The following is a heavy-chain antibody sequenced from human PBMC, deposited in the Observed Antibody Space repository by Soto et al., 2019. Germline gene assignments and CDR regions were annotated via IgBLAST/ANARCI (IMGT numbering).Heavy chain of an antibody. D-gene: IGHD2-8*01. CDR2: MNTNTGNT. CDR1: GYTFTEFD. Sequence: QVLLVQSGADVKKPGASVKVSCKTSGYTFTEFDINWVRQAPGQGLGWMGWMNTNTGNTGYAQKFKGRVNTNRDISLSTAYMELTRTRPEYRAVYYCARVVRCIGAHAGYWGQGTLVTVSS. J-gene: IGHJ4*02. V-gene: IGHV1-8*01. CDR3: ARVVRCIGAHAGY.